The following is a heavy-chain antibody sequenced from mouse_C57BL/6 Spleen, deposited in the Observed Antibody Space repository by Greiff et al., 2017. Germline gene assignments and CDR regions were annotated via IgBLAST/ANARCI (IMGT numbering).Heavy chain of an antibody. D-gene: IGHD1-1*01. CDR1: GYTFTDYY. CDR3: ARERDYYGSSSWFAY. V-gene: IGHV1-26*01. J-gene: IGHJ3*01. CDR2: ITPNNGGT. Sequence: EVQLQQSGPELVKPGASVKISCKASGYTFTDYYMNWVKQSHGKSLEWIGDITPNNGGTGYNQKFKGKATLTVDKSSSTAYMELRSLTSEDSAVYYCARERDYYGSSSWFAYWGQGTLVTVSA.